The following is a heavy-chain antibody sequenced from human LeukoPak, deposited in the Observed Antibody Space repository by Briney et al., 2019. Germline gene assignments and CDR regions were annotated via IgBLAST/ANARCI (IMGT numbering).Heavy chain of an antibody. Sequence: ASVKLSCKASGYPFTTYHVHWLRQAPGQGSEWMGIINPSGGSTSYAQKFQGRITMTRDTSMTTVYMELSTLRSEDAAVYYCARGPRGGDGLYYFDFWGQGTLVTVSS. J-gene: IGHJ4*02. CDR3: ARGPRGGDGLYYFDF. V-gene: IGHV1-46*01. D-gene: IGHD2-21*02. CDR1: GYPFTTYH. CDR2: INPSGGST.